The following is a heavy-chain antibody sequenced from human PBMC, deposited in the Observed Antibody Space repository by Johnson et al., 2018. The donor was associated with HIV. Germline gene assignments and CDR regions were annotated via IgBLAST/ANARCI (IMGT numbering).Heavy chain of an antibody. D-gene: IGHD2-15*01. CDR2: INWNGGST. Sequence: EQLVESGGGVVRPGGSLRLSCAASGFTFDDYAMGWVRQVPGKGLAWVSGINWNGGSTAYADSVKGRFTISRDNAKNSLYLQMDSLRAKDTALYYCARGIVEVQPRYRLLRDDVFDVWGQGTMVTVSS. CDR1: GFTFDDYA. V-gene: IGHV3-20*04. CDR3: ARGIVEVQPRYRLLRDDVFDV. J-gene: IGHJ3*01.